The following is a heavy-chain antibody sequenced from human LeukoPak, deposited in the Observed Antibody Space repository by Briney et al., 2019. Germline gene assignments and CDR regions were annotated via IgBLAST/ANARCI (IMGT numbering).Heavy chain of an antibody. V-gene: IGHV3-33*08. CDR3: ARDSELQDDYGDYESRNTVDY. D-gene: IGHD4-17*01. CDR1: GFTFSSYG. Sequence: PGGSLRLSCAASGFTFSSYGMHWVRQGPGKGLEWVAHVWFDGNNEYYADSVKGRFTISRGNSKNTLYLQMNSLRAEDTALYYCARDSELQDDYGDYESRNTVDYWGQGTLVTVSS. CDR2: VWFDGNNE. J-gene: IGHJ4*02.